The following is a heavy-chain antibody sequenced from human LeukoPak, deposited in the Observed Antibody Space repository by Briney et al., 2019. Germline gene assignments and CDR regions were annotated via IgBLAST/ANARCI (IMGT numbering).Heavy chain of an antibody. V-gene: IGHV1-18*01. CDR2: ISNYNGNT. D-gene: IGHD3-22*01. Sequence: ASVTVSCTASGYTFSTFGTGWVRQAPGQGLEWMGWISNYNGNTNYAQKFQGRVTITADESTRTAYMELSSLRSEDTAVYYCASGSKYYDSSGDAFDIWGQGTMVTVSS. CDR1: GYTFSTFG. CDR3: ASGSKYYDSSGDAFDI. J-gene: IGHJ3*02.